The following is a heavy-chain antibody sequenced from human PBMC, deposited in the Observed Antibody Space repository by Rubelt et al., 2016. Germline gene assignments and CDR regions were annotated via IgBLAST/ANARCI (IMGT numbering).Heavy chain of an antibody. CDR3: ARRGGWSGYNEGYYFDY. D-gene: IGHD3-3*01. V-gene: IGHV3-21*04. CDR2: ISSSSDTI. J-gene: IGHJ4*02. Sequence: RQAPGKGLEYVSSISSSSDTIYYGASVKGRFTISRDNAKNSLYLQMNSLRAEDTAVYYCARRGGWSGYNEGYYFDYWGQGTLVTVSA.